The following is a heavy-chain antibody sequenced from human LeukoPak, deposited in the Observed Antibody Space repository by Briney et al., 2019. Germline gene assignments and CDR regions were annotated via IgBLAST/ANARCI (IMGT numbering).Heavy chain of an antibody. V-gene: IGHV3-48*04. CDR1: GFTVSSNY. J-gene: IGHJ2*01. Sequence: GGSLRLPCAASGFTVSSNYMSWVRQAPGKGLEWVSYISSSSSTMYYADSVKGRFTISRDNAKNSLYLQMNSLRAEDTAVYYCASSSSSWYWHFDLWGRGTLVTVSS. CDR2: ISSSSSTM. D-gene: IGHD6-13*01. CDR3: ASSSSSWYWHFDL.